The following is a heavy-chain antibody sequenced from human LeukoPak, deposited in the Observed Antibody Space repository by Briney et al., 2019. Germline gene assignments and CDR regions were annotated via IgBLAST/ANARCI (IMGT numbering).Heavy chain of an antibody. CDR1: GGSFSGYY. J-gene: IGHJ6*02. V-gene: IGHV4-34*01. CDR2: INHSGSI. Sequence: SETLSLTCAVYGGSFSGYYWSWIRQPPGKGLEWIGEINHSGSINYNPSLKSRVTISVDTSKNQFSLKLSSVTAADTAVYYCARDTYGSGSYYEDYYYYGMDVWGQGTTVTVSS. CDR3: ARDTYGSGSYYEDYYYYGMDV. D-gene: IGHD3-10*01.